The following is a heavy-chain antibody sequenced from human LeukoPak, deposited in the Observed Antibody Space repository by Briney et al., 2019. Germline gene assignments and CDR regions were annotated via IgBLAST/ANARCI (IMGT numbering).Heavy chain of an antibody. CDR3: ARDRVVRGVIKYWFDP. CDR1: GYTFTSYY. J-gene: IGHJ5*02. CDR2: INPGGGST. D-gene: IGHD3-10*01. Sequence: ASVKVSCKASGYTFTSYYMHWVRQAPGQGLEWMGIINPGGGSTSYAQKFQGRVTMTRDTSTSTVYMELSSLRSEDTAVYYCARDRVVRGVIKYWFDPWGQGTLVTVSS. V-gene: IGHV1-46*01.